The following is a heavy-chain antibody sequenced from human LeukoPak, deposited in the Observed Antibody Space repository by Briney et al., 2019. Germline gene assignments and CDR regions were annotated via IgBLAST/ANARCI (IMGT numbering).Heavy chain of an antibody. V-gene: IGHV3-11*04. CDR3: ARDSGSYFSLSYYFDY. J-gene: IGHJ4*02. CDR2: ISSSGSAI. CDR1: GFTFSDYY. D-gene: IGHD1-26*01. Sequence: GGSLRLSCAASGFTFSDYYMSWIRQAPGKGLEWVSYISSSGSAIYYADSVKGRFTISRDNAENSLYLQMNSLRAEDTAVYYCARDSGSYFSLSYYFDYWGQGTLVTVSS.